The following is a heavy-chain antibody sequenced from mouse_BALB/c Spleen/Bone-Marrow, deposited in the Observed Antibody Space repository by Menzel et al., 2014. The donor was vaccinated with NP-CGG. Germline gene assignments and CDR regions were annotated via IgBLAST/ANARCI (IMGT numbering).Heavy chain of an antibody. J-gene: IGHJ3*01. CDR3: ERQKVFLRCELCFAY. V-gene: IGHV5-12*02. Sequence: EVKLVESGGGLVQPGGSLKLSCATSGFTFSDYYMYWVRQTPEKRLEWVAYISYGGGSTYYPDTVKGRFTISRDNAKNPLSVKMRRQESEHTHMFLCERQKVFLRCELCFAYWAQGTLVSVSA. CDR1: GFTFSDYY. D-gene: IGHD4-1*01. CDR2: ISYGGGST.